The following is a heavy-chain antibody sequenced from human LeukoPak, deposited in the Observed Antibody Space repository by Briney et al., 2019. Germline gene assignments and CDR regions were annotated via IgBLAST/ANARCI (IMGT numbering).Heavy chain of an antibody. Sequence: PSETLSLTCSVSGGSINSRSYSWTWIRQPPGKDLEWIGSINYRGNTYFNPSLKSRVSMSVDTSTNQFSLRLRSVTAADTAVYYCAREASPIMSGYYHMDVWGKGTTVTVSS. D-gene: IGHD3-10*02. J-gene: IGHJ6*03. CDR3: AREASPIMSGYYHMDV. V-gene: IGHV4-39*07. CDR2: INYRGNT. CDR1: GGSINSRSYS.